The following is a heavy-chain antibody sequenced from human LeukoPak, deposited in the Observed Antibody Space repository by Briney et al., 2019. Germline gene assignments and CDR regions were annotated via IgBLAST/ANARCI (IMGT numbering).Heavy chain of an antibody. V-gene: IGHV3-21*01. CDR1: GFTFSSYS. CDR3: ARSSFPYYFDY. J-gene: IGHJ4*02. Sequence: GGSLRLSCAASGFTFSSYSMNWVRQAPGKGLEWVSSISSSSSYIYYADSVKGRFTISRDNAKNTLYLQMNSVRAEDTAVYYCARSSFPYYFDYWGQGTLVTVSS. CDR2: ISSSSSYI. D-gene: IGHD3-16*01.